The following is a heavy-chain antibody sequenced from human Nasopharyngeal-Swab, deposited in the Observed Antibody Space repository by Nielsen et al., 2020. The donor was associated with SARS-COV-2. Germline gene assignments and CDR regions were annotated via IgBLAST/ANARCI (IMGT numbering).Heavy chain of an antibody. V-gene: IGHV3-21*06. J-gene: IGHJ4*02. D-gene: IGHD3-10*02. CDR3: ASDSPAMFAY. Sequence: GGSLRLSCAASGFTVSSNYMSWVRQAPGKGLEWVSAISSSGDYIYYAPSLKGRFTISRDNAKNSVYLQMNSLRAEDTAVYYCASDSPAMFAYWGQGTLVTVST. CDR1: GFTVSSNY. CDR2: ISSSGDYI.